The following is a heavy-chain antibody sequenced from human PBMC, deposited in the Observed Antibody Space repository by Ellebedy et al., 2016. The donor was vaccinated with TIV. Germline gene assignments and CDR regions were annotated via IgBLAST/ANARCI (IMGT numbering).Heavy chain of an antibody. CDR2: ISGSGRTI. CDR3: ARPDYRYDS. Sequence: GESLKISXQASGFTFSDYYMSWIRQAPGKGLEWVSYISGSGRTIFYADSVKGRFTISRDNAKNSLYLHMNSLRADDTAVYYCARPDYRYDSWGQGTQVTVSS. J-gene: IGHJ4*02. CDR1: GFTFSDYY. V-gene: IGHV3-11*01. D-gene: IGHD4-11*01.